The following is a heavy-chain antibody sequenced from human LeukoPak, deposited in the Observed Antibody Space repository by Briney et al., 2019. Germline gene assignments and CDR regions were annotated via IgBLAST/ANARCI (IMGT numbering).Heavy chain of an antibody. CDR2: ISAYNGNT. J-gene: IGHJ4*02. CDR3: ARSDYYDSSGYYYYFDY. V-gene: IGHV1-18*01. Sequence: ASVKVSCKASGGTFSSYAISWVRQAPGQGLEWMGWISAYNGNTNYAQNLQGRVTLTTDTSTSTAYMELRSLRSDDTAVYYCARSDYYDSSGYYYYFDYWGQGTLVTVSS. CDR1: GGTFSSYA. D-gene: IGHD3-22*01.